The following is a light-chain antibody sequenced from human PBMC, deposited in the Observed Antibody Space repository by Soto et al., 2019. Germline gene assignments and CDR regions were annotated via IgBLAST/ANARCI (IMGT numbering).Light chain of an antibody. CDR1: KDLSRW. CDR3: QQANSFPHT. V-gene: IGKV1-12*01. Sequence: DIQMTQSPSSVSASVGDRVIITCRASKDLSRWWAWYQQKPGKAPQLLIYATSTLQSGVPSRFSGSGSGTDFTLTISSLQPEDFATYYCQQANSFPHTLGGGTRVEIK. J-gene: IGKJ4*01. CDR2: ATS.